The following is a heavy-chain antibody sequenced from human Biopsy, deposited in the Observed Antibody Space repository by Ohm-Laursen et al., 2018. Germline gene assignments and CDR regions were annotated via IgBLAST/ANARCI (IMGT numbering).Heavy chain of an antibody. D-gene: IGHD3-10*01. V-gene: IGHV3-66*01. Sequence: SLRLSCSASGFTVYNNYMTWVRQAPGKGLEWVSLIYSGGDTRYADSVRGRFTISRDNSKNTVYLQMNSLRAADTAVYYCARDRYYGAESYYSHYNMDVWGQGTTVSVSS. CDR1: GFTVYNNY. CDR3: ARDRYYGAESYYSHYNMDV. CDR2: IYSGGDT. J-gene: IGHJ6*02.